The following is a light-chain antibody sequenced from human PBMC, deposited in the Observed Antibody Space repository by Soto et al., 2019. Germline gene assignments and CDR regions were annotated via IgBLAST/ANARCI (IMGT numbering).Light chain of an antibody. J-gene: IGLJ1*01. CDR2: EVT. V-gene: IGLV2-14*01. CDR1: RSDVGAYNY. Sequence: QSALTQAASVSVSPGQSIAISCTGTRSDVGAYNYVSWYQQHPGKAPKLMISEVTNRPSGVSDRFSGSKSGNTASLTISGLQAEDEADYYCSSFTSRFTFVFGTGTKVTVL. CDR3: SSFTSRFTFV.